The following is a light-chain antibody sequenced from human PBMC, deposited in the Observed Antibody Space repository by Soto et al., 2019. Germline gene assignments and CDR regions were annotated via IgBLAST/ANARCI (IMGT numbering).Light chain of an antibody. J-gene: IGKJ1*01. Sequence: IVLTQSPYTLSLSPGERATLSCRASQSVSGNYFACYQQKPGQAPRLLLYGASTRATGIPARFSGSGSGTEFTLTISRLQSEDFAVYYCQQYNNWPQTFGQGTKVDIK. V-gene: IGKV3-15*01. CDR3: QQYNNWPQT. CDR1: QSVSGN. CDR2: GAS.